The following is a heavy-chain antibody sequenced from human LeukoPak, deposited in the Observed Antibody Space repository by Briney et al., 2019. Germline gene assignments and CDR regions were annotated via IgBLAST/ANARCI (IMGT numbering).Heavy chain of an antibody. CDR2: IIPILGIA. Sequence: ASVKVSCKASGYTFTSYSMRWVRQAPGQGLEWMGRIIPILGIANYAQRFQGRVTITADKSTSTAYMELSSLRSEDTAVYYCAREVEKDGSGSYHYWGQGTLVTVSS. CDR3: AREVEKDGSGSYHY. D-gene: IGHD3-10*01. V-gene: IGHV1-69*04. J-gene: IGHJ4*02. CDR1: GYTFTSYS.